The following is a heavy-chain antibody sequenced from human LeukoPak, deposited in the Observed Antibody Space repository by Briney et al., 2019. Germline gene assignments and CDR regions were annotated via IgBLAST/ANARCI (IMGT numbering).Heavy chain of an antibody. CDR2: ISAYNGNT. Sequence: ASVKVSCKASGYTFTSYGISWVRQAPGQGLEWMGWISAYNGNTNYAQKLQGRVTMTTDTSTSTAYMELRSLRSDDTAVYYCARVAIFGVEVKGGGDYWGQGTLVTVSS. V-gene: IGHV1-18*04. D-gene: IGHD3-3*01. CDR1: GYTFTSYG. J-gene: IGHJ4*02. CDR3: ARVAIFGVEVKGGGDY.